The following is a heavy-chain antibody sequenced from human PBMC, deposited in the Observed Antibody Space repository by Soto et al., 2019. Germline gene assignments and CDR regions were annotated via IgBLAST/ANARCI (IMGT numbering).Heavy chain of an antibody. J-gene: IGHJ4*02. CDR3: ARRGSGSNFDY. D-gene: IGHD1-26*01. V-gene: IGHV3-23*01. CDR1: GFTFSSYA. CDR2: ISGSGGST. Sequence: EVQLLESGGGLVQPGGSLRLSCAASGFTFSSYAMRWVRQAPGKGLEWVSAISGSGGSTYYADSVKGRFTISRDNSKYTVYLQVNSLRGEVTAVYNCARRGSGSNFDYWGQGTLVTVSS.